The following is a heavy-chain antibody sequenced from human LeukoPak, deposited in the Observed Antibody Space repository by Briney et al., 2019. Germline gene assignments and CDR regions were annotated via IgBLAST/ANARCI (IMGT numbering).Heavy chain of an antibody. D-gene: IGHD3-16*02. J-gene: IGHJ5*02. CDR1: GYTFTGYY. Sequence: GASVKVSCKASGYTFTGYYMHWVRQAPGQGLEWMGWINPNSGGTNYAQKFQGRVTMTRDTSISTAYMELSRLRSDDTAVYYCARGGYDYVWGSYRLNWFDPWGQGTLVTVSS. V-gene: IGHV1-2*02. CDR3: ARGGYDYVWGSYRLNWFDP. CDR2: INPNSGGT.